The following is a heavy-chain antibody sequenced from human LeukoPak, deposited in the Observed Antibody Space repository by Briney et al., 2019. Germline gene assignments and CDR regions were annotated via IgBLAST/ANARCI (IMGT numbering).Heavy chain of an antibody. Sequence: GESLKISCKGSGYSFTNYWIGWVRQMPGKGLEWLGIIYPGDSDTRYSPSSQGQVTISADKSISTAYLQWSSLKASDTAMYYCARRDGFPYYYMDVWGKGTTVTVSS. V-gene: IGHV5-51*01. CDR1: GYSFTNYW. D-gene: IGHD3-3*01. CDR3: ARRDGFPYYYMDV. J-gene: IGHJ6*03. CDR2: IYPGDSDT.